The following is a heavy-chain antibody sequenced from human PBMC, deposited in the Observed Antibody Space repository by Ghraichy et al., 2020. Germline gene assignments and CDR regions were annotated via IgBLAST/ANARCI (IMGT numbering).Heavy chain of an antibody. CDR2: INHSGST. V-gene: IGHV4-34*01. D-gene: IGHD3-3*01. Sequence: SQTLSLTCAVYGGSFSGYYWSWIRQPPGKGLEWIGEINHSGSTNYNPSLKSRVTISVDTSKNQFSLKLSSVTAADTAVYYCARERGLYYDFWSGSNHVKYYFDYWGQGTLVTVSS. CDR1: GGSFSGYY. CDR3: ARERGLYYDFWSGSNHVKYYFDY. J-gene: IGHJ4*02.